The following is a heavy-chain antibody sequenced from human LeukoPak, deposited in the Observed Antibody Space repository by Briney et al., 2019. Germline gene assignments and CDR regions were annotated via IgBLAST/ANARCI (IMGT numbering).Heavy chain of an antibody. CDR1: GFTFDDYA. Sequence: PGGSLRLSCAASGFTFDDYAMHWVRQAPGKGLEWVSGVSWNSGSIVYADSVKGRFTISRDNAKNSLYLQMNSLRADDTALYYCAKGPGLGAGKRYLDLWGRGTLVIVSS. V-gene: IGHV3-9*01. D-gene: IGHD6-13*01. CDR2: VSWNSGSI. J-gene: IGHJ2*01. CDR3: AKGPGLGAGKRYLDL.